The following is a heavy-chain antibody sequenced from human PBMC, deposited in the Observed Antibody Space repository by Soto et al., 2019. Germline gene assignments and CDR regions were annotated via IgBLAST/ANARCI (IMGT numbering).Heavy chain of an antibody. CDR3: ARVLDTDMADPYYYYYYGMDV. CDR2: IIPIFGTA. V-gene: IGHV1-69*13. Sequence: SVKVSCKASVGTFSSYAISWVRQAPGQGLEWMGGIIPIFGTANYAQKFQGRVTITADESTSTAYMELSSLRSEDTAVYYCARVLDTDMADPYYYYYYGMDVWGQGTTVTVSS. J-gene: IGHJ6*02. CDR1: VGTFSSYA. D-gene: IGHD5-18*01.